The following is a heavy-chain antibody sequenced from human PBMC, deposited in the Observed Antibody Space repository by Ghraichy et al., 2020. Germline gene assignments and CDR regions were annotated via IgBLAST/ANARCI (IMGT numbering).Heavy chain of an antibody. D-gene: IGHD3-3*01. J-gene: IGHJ4*02. Sequence: ESLNISCAVYGGSFSGYYWSWIRQPPGKGLEWIGEINHSGSTNYNPSLKSRVTISVDTSKNQFSLKLSSVTAADTAVYYCARGGTYYDFWSGYFFPFDYWGQGTLVTVSS. CDR2: INHSGST. CDR1: GGSFSGYY. CDR3: ARGGTYYDFWSGYFFPFDY. V-gene: IGHV4-34*01.